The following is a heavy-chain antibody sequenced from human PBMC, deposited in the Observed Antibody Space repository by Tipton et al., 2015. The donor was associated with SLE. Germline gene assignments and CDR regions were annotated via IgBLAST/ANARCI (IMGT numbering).Heavy chain of an antibody. Sequence: SLRLSCAASGFTFTNYAMSWVRQAPGKGLEWVGRIKSKTDGGTTDYAAPVKGRFTISRDDSKNTLYLQMNSLKTEDTAVYYCTSLIVVLRYFDLWGRGTLVTVSS. J-gene: IGHJ2*01. CDR3: TSLIVVLRYFDL. CDR2: IKSKTDGGTT. CDR1: GFTFTNYA. V-gene: IGHV3-15*01. D-gene: IGHD3-22*01.